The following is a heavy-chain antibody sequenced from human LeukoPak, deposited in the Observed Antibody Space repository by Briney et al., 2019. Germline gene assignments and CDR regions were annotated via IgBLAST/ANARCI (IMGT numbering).Heavy chain of an antibody. J-gene: IGHJ4*02. CDR1: GYTFTGYY. D-gene: IGHD2-2*01. CDR2: INPNSGGT. V-gene: IGHV1-2*02. CDR3: ARDGGVPGAMIRGYFDY. Sequence: ASVKVSCKASGYTFTGYYMHWVRQAPGQGLEWMGWINPNSGGTNYAQKFQGRVTMTTDTSTSAVYMELRSLRSDDTAVYYCARDGGVPGAMIRGYFDYWGQGTLVTVSS.